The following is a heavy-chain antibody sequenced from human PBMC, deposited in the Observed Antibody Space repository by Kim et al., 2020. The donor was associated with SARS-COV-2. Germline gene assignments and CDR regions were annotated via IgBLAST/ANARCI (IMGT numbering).Heavy chain of an antibody. CDR3: TMGLTMVRGVINTVASDY. CDR2: IKTKTDGGTI. V-gene: IGHV3-15*01. CDR1: GFTFSNAW. Sequence: GGSLRLSCAASGFTFSNAWMNWVRQAPGKGLEWVGRIKTKTDGGTIDYAAPVKGRFTISRDDSKNTLYLQMNSLRTEDTAVYYCTMGLTMVRGVINTVASDYWVQGTLVSVSS. D-gene: IGHD3-10*01. J-gene: IGHJ4*02.